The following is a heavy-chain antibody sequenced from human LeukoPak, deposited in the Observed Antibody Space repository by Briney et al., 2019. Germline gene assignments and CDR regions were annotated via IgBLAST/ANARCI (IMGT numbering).Heavy chain of an antibody. CDR1: GGAINTHY. CDR3: ARTYYYDSSGYWNWFDP. J-gene: IGHJ5*02. D-gene: IGHD3-22*01. Sequence: SETLSLTCSVSGGAINTHYWSWIRQPPGKGLEWIGYIFYSGSTKYNPSLKSRVTISVDRTKNQFSLKLTSVTVADTAVYYCARTYYYDSSGYWNWFDPWGQGTLVTVSS. CDR2: IFYSGST. V-gene: IGHV4-59*11.